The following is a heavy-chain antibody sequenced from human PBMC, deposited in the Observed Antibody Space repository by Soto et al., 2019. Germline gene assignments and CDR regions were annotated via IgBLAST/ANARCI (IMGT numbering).Heavy chain of an antibody. CDR1: GFTFSSYS. Sequence: EVQLVESGGGLVKPGGSLRLSCAASGFTFSSYSMNWVRQAPGKGLEWVSSITSSGSYIYYADSVKGRLTISRDNAKNSLYLQMNSLRAEHTAVYYCAREVTTGTFDSWGQGTLVTVSS. CDR2: ITSSGSYI. V-gene: IGHV3-21*06. D-gene: IGHD1-1*01. CDR3: AREVTTGTFDS. J-gene: IGHJ5*01.